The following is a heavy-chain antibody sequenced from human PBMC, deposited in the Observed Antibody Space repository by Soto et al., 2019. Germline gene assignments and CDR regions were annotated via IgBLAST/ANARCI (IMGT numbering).Heavy chain of an antibody. V-gene: IGHV3-66*01. CDR2: IYSGGTT. CDR3: ASWGSRVDY. CDR1: GFTVSSNY. D-gene: IGHD7-27*01. Sequence: PGGSLRLSCAASGFTVSSNYMSWVRQTPGKGLEWVSLIYSGGTTYYADSVKGRFTISRDNSKNTLYLQMNSLRAEDTAVYCCASWGSRVDYWGQGTQVTVSS. J-gene: IGHJ4*02.